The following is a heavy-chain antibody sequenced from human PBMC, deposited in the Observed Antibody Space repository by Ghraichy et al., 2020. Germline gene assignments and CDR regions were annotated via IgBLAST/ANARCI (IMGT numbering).Heavy chain of an antibody. J-gene: IGHJ4*02. D-gene: IGHD2-2*01. CDR1: GGSFSGYY. V-gene: IGHV4-34*01. Sequence: SETLSLTCAVYGGSFSGYYWSWIRQPPGKGLEWIGEINHSGSTNYNPSHKSRVTISVDTSKNQFSLKLSSVTAADTAVYYCASGIYCSSTSCLRLGGYYFDYWGQGTLVTVSS. CDR3: ASGIYCSSTSCLRLGGYYFDY. CDR2: INHSGST.